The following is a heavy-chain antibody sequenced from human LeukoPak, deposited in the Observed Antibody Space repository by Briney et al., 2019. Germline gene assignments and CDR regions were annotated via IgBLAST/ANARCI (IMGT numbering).Heavy chain of an antibody. CDR2: ISSSGSTI. CDR3: ARVVGAKDAFDI. D-gene: IGHD1-26*01. CDR1: GFTFSSYE. V-gene: IGHV3-48*03. J-gene: IGHJ3*02. Sequence: GGSLRLSCAASGFTFSSYEMNWVRQAPGKGLEWVSYISSSGSTIYYADSVKGRFTISRDNAKNSLYLQMNSLRAEDTAVYYCARVVGAKDAFDIWGQGTMVTVSS.